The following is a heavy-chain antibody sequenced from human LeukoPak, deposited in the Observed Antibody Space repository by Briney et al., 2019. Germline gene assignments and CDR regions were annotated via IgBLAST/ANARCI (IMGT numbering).Heavy chain of an antibody. V-gene: IGHV4-39*02. J-gene: IGHJ4*02. D-gene: IGHD6-13*01. CDR2: IYYSGSST. Sequence: SETLSLTCTVSGGSISSSSYYWGWIRQPPGKGLEWIGSIYYSGSSTNYNPSLKSRVTISVDRSKNQFSLKLNSVTAADTAVYYCARDRGQQLLRYYFDYWGQGTLVTVSS. CDR1: GGSISSSSYY. CDR3: ARDRGQQLLRYYFDY.